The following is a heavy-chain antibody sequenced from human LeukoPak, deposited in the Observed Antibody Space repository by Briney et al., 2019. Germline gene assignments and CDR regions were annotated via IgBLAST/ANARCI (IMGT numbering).Heavy chain of an antibody. Sequence: GASVKVSCKASGYTFTGYYMHWVRQAPGQGLEWMGWINPNNGGTNYGQKFQGRVTMTRVTSISTAYMELSRLRSDGTAVYYCARDRLRLGYERTNWFDPWGQGTLLTVSS. J-gene: IGHJ5*02. V-gene: IGHV1-2*02. CDR2: INPNNGGT. D-gene: IGHD2-15*01. CDR3: ARDRLRLGYERTNWFDP. CDR1: GYTFTGYY.